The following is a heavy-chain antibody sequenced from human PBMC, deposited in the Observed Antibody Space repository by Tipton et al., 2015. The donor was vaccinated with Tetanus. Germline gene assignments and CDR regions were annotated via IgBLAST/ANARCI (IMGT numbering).Heavy chain of an antibody. V-gene: IGHV4-39*01. Sequence: TLSLTCTVSGDSISSISWIRQPPGKGLEWIGNTFYSGSTSYNPSLKSRVTISVDTSRNQFSLKLRSVTAADTAIYYCAKHGDNSRNYYFDYWGQGALVTVSS. CDR2: TFYSGST. CDR1: GDSISSIS. J-gene: IGHJ4*02. D-gene: IGHD6-13*01. CDR3: AKHGDNSRNYYFDY.